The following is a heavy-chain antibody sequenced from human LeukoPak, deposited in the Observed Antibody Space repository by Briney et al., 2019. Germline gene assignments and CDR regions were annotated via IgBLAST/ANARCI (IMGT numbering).Heavy chain of an antibody. Sequence: GGSLRLSCAASGFTFSSYSMNWVRQAPGKGLEWVSYISSSSSTIYYADSVKGRFTISRDNAKNSLYLQMNSLRAEDTAVYYCAAEYTYYYDSSGYYSPYWGQGTLVTVSS. J-gene: IGHJ4*02. CDR1: GFTFSSYS. CDR2: ISSSSSTI. CDR3: AAEYTYYYDSSGYYSPY. D-gene: IGHD3-22*01. V-gene: IGHV3-48*04.